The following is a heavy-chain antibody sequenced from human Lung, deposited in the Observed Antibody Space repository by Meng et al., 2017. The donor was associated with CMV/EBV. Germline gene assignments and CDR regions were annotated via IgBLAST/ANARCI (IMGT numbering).Heavy chain of an antibody. CDR2: ISHSKHP. J-gene: IGHJ4*02. V-gene: IGHV4-34*01. CDR1: GSSVPHYV. Sequence: PVPGSSVPHYVPRAPRQSPGRELGLLAEISHSKHPHYIPSLTTRVTISVDTSNNQFSLRLKSVTVADTGVYFCARRVGSGKSFFDYWRQGTLVTVSS. CDR3: ARRVGSGKSFFDY. D-gene: IGHD3-10*01.